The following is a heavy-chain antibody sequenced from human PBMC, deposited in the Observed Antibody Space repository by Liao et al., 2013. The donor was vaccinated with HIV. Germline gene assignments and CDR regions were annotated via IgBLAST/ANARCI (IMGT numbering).Heavy chain of an antibody. Sequence: QVQLQQSGPGLVKPSETLSLTCTVSGGSITTYQWAWIRQPPGKGLEWIGHVYYSGSTNYKPSLKSRVTISVDTPKNQVSLRVTYVTAADTAVYYCARGGGGKGFDSWGQGTLVTVSS. CDR2: VYYSGST. J-gene: IGHJ4*02. D-gene: IGHD4-23*01. V-gene: IGHV4-59*01. CDR3: ARGGGGKGFDS. CDR1: GGSITTYQ.